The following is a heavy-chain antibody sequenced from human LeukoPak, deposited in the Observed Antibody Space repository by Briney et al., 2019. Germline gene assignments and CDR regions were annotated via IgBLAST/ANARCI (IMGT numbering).Heavy chain of an antibody. CDR2: IYYSGST. CDR3: ARHTLSIVGASYFDY. D-gene: IGHD1-26*01. J-gene: IGHJ4*02. V-gene: IGHV4-59*08. CDR1: GGSISSYY. Sequence: SETQSLTCTVSGGSISSYYWSWIRQPPGKGLEWIGYIYYSGSTNYNPSLKSRVTISVDTSKNQFSLKLSSVTAADTAVYYCARHTLSIVGASYFDYWGQGTLVTVSS.